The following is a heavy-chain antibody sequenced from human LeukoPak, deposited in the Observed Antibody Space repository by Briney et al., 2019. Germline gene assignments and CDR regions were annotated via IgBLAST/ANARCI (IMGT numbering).Heavy chain of an antibody. V-gene: IGHV3-23*01. CDR1: GFTLSSYA. CDR2: ISGSGCST. D-gene: IGHD1-14*01. J-gene: IGHJ4*02. Sequence: PGGSLRLSWAAAGFTLSSYAMSWVSPAPGKGLGWVSAISGSGCSTYYADSVKGRFTISRDNSKNELYLQMNSLRVEDTAIYYCAKDHNAEGTRYFDYWGQGTLVTVSS. CDR3: AKDHNAEGTRYFDY.